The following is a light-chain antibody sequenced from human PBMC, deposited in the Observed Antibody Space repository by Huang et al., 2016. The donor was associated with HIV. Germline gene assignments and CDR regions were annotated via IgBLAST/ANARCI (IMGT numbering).Light chain of an antibody. CDR2: GAS. CDR3: QQYGMSPRT. V-gene: IGKV3-20*01. Sequence: EIVLTQSPGTLSLSPGERATLSCRASQSVSNSYLAWYQQTPGKPPRLRIYGASSRATGIPDRFSGSGSGTDFTLTISRLEPEDFAVYYCQQYGMSPRTFGQGTKLEIK. CDR1: QSVSNSY. J-gene: IGKJ2*01.